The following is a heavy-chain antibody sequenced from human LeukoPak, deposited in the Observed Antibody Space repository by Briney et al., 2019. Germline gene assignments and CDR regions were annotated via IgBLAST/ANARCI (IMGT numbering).Heavy chain of an antibody. J-gene: IGHJ4*02. D-gene: IGHD5-18*01. CDR2: ISGSGGST. CDR1: GFTFSSYA. V-gene: IGHV3-23*01. CDR3: AKENGGYSYDLPDY. Sequence: PGGSLRLSCTASGFTFSSYAMSWVRQAPGKGLERVSAISGSGGSTYYADSVKGRFTISRDNSKNTLYLQMNSLRAEDTAVYYCAKENGGYSYDLPDYWGQGTLVTVSS.